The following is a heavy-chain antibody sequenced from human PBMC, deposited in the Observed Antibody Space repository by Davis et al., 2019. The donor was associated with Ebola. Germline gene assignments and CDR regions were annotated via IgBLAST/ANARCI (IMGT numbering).Heavy chain of an antibody. CDR3: ARLGDVRYYDFWSGPYYFDY. D-gene: IGHD3-3*01. CDR2: IYYSGST. J-gene: IGHJ4*02. Sequence: SETLSLTCTVSEDSINSYYWNWIRQPPGKGLEWIGYIYYSGSTNYNPSLKSRVTISVDTSKNQFSLKLSSVTAADTAVYYCARLGDVRYYDFWSGPYYFDYWGQGTLVTVSS. CDR1: EDSINSYY. V-gene: IGHV4-59*01.